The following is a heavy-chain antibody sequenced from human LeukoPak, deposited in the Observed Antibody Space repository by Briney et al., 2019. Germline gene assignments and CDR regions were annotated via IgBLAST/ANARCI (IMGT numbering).Heavy chain of an antibody. V-gene: IGHV4-59*08. Sequence: SETLSLTCTVSGGSISSYYWSWIRQPPGKGLEWSGYIYYSGSTNYNPSLKSRVTISVDTSKNQFSLKLSSVTAADTAVYYCARQEMATIGYFDYWGQGTLVTVSS. CDR3: ARQEMATIGYFDY. CDR2: IYYSGST. CDR1: GGSISSYY. J-gene: IGHJ4*02. D-gene: IGHD5-24*01.